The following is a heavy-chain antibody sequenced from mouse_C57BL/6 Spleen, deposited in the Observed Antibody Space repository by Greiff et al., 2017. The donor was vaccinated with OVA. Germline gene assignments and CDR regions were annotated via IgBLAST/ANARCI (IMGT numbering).Heavy chain of an antibody. V-gene: IGHV1-64*01. Sequence: VQLQQSGAELVKPGASVKLSCKASGYTFTSYWMHWVKQRPGQGLEWIGMIHPNSGSTNYNEKFKSKATLTVDQSSSTAYMQLSSLTSEDSAVYYCARDYGYDGGAMDYWGQGTSVTVSA. J-gene: IGHJ4*01. CDR1: GYTFTSYW. CDR3: ARDYGYDGGAMDY. D-gene: IGHD2-2*01. CDR2: IHPNSGST.